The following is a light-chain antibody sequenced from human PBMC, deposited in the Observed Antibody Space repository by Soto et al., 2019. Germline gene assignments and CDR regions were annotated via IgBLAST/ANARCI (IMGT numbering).Light chain of an antibody. Sequence: EIVMTQSPVTLSVSPGERATLSCRASQSVSSNLAWYQQKPGQAPRLLIYETSIRATGIPARFSGSGSGTEFTLTISSLQSEDFAVYSCQQYNNWPQTFGQGTKVEIK. CDR2: ETS. CDR3: QQYNNWPQT. J-gene: IGKJ1*01. CDR1: QSVSSN. V-gene: IGKV3-15*01.